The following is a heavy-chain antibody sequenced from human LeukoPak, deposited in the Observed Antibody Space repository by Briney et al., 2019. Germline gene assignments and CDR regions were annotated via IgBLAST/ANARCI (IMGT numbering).Heavy chain of an antibody. CDR1: RGSISNDY. CDR3: LRLSSVEWLVIDALDI. Sequence: PSETLSLTCTVSRGSISNDYWSWIRQPPGKGLEWIGHIYYSGSTNYNPSLKSRVTISVDTSKNQISLKLSSVTAADTAVYYCLRLSSVEWLVIDALDIWGQGTMVTVSS. V-gene: IGHV4-59*08. CDR2: IYYSGST. J-gene: IGHJ3*02. D-gene: IGHD3-3*01.